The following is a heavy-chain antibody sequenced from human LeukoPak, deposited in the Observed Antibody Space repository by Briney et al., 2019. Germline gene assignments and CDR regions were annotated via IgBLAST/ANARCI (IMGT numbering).Heavy chain of an antibody. CDR2: IYHSGST. Sequence: SETLSLTCTVSGVSISSSSYYWGWIRQPPGKGLEWIGSIYHSGSTYYNPSLKSRVTISVDTSKNQFSLKLTSVTAADTAVYYCASYTDAFGIWGQGTMVTVSS. CDR3: ASYTDAFGI. CDR1: GVSISSSSYY. D-gene: IGHD3-16*01. J-gene: IGHJ3*02. V-gene: IGHV4-39*07.